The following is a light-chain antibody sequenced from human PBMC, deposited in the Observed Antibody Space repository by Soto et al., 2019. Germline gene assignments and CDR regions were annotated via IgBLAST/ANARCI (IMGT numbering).Light chain of an antibody. V-gene: IGKV1-12*01. Sequence: VQMTQSPSSVSASVGDRVTITCRASQNIDNSLVWYQQKAGKAPQLLIYAASSLQSGVPPRLSGTRSGAELTLTVNNLQSEDFAFYYCQQAYTFPLTFGGGTKVEVK. CDR1: QNIDNS. CDR3: QQAYTFPLT. J-gene: IGKJ4*01. CDR2: AAS.